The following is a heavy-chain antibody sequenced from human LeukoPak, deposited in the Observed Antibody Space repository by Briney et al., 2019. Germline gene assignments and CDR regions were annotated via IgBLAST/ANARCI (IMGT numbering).Heavy chain of an antibody. CDR3: ARGLMSYNYHYYYYGMDV. CDR1: GGSFSGYY. CDR2: INHSGST. J-gene: IGHJ6*02. V-gene: IGHV4-34*01. Sequence: SETLSLTCAVYGGSFSGYYWSWIRQPPGKGLEWIGEINHSGSTNYNPSLKSRVTISVDTSKNQFSLKLSSVTAADTAVYYCARGLMSYNYHYYYYGMDVWGQGTTVTVSS. D-gene: IGHD5-12*01.